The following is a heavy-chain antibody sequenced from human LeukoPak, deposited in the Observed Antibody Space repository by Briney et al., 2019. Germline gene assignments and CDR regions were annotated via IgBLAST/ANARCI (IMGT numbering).Heavy chain of an antibody. CDR1: GYTFTSYY. D-gene: IGHD3-9*01. V-gene: IGHV1-46*01. CDR3: ARDSVDGLFDY. J-gene: IGHJ4*02. Sequence: SVKVSCKASGYTFTSYYMHWVRQAPGQGLEWMGIINPSGGSTSYAQKFQGRVTMTRDTSTSTVYMELSSLRSEDTAVYYRARDSVDGLFDYWGQGTLVTVSS. CDR2: INPSGGST.